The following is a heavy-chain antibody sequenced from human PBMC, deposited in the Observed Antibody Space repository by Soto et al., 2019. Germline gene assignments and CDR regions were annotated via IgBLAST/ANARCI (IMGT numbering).Heavy chain of an antibody. CDR3: AKPRDGYSYRGFDC. Sequence: EVQVLESGGGLFQPGGSLRLSCAASGFTFSSYAMSWVRQAPGKGLEWVSTIRGSGGSTYYADSVKGRFTISRDDSKNTLYLQLSNLGADDTAVYYCAKPRDGYSYRGFDCWGQGTLVTVSS. D-gene: IGHD4-4*01. CDR1: GFTFSSYA. J-gene: IGHJ4*02. CDR2: IRGSGGST. V-gene: IGHV3-23*01.